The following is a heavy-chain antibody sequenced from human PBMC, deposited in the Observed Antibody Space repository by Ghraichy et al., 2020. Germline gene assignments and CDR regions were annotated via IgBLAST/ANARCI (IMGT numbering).Heavy chain of an antibody. CDR3: SSSDNYVYTGAFPF. J-gene: IGHJ3*01. CDR1: GFNLDEHH. D-gene: IGHD5-12*01. CDR2: IRSEPYGGTT. Sequence: GGSLRLSCVASGFNLDEHHISWFRRAPGKGLEWMGLIRSEPYGGTTETAASVKGRFIISGDASKSIAYLQLNSLRPEDTAVYFCSSSDNYVYTGAFPFWGQGTTVTVSS. V-gene: IGHV3-49*03.